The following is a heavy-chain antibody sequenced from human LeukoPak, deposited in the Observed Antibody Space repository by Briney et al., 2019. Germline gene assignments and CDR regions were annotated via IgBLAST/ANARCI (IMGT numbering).Heavy chain of an antibody. Sequence: GGPLRLSCAASGFTFSSYSMNWVRQAPGKGLEWVSSISSSSSYIYYADSVKGRFTISRDNAKNSLYLQMNSLRAEDTAVYYCARGRGYYGSGRGYWYFDLWGRGTLVTVSS. V-gene: IGHV3-21*01. CDR2: ISSSSSYI. CDR3: ARGRGYYGSGRGYWYFDL. J-gene: IGHJ2*01. D-gene: IGHD3-10*01. CDR1: GFTFSSYS.